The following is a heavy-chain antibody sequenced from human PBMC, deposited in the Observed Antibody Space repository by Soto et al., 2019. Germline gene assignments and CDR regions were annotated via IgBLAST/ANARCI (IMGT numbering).Heavy chain of an antibody. CDR2: ISTYTGNT. J-gene: IGHJ6*02. Sequence: QFHLVQSGAEVKKPGASVKVSCKASGYTFTNYDINWVRQAPGQGLEWMGWISTYTGNTNYAQKLRGRVTMTTDTSTSTAYMELRSLRSDDTAVYYCARGYYYGSGRPTPGGMDVWGQGTTVTVSS. CDR1: GYTFTNYD. V-gene: IGHV1-18*01. CDR3: ARGYYYGSGRPTPGGMDV. D-gene: IGHD3-10*01.